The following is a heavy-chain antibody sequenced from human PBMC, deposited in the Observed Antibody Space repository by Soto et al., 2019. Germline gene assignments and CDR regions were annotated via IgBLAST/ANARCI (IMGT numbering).Heavy chain of an antibody. J-gene: IGHJ4*02. Sequence: QVQLQESGPGLVKPSQTLSLTCTVSGGSISSGDYYWSWIRQPPGTGLEWIGYIYYSGSTYYNPSLKRRVTISVDTSKNLFSLKLSSVTAADTAVYYCASSLHDSSGYYYDFDYWGQGTLVTVSS. CDR1: GGSISSGDYY. CDR2: IYYSGST. D-gene: IGHD3-22*01. CDR3: ASSLHDSSGYYYDFDY. V-gene: IGHV4-30-4*01.